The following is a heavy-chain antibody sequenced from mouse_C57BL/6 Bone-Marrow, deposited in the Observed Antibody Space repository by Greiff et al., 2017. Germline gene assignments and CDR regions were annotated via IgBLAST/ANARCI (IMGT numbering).Heavy chain of an antibody. CDR2: IDPSDSYT. J-gene: IGHJ2*01. CDR3: ARWDY. V-gene: IGHV1-69*01. Sequence: QVQLQQPGAELVMPGASVKLSCKASGYTFTSYWMHWVKQRPGQGLEWLGEIDPSDSYTNYNQKFKGKSTWTVDKTSSTVYMQLSSLTSEDSAVYYCARWDYWGQGTTLTVSS. CDR1: GYTFTSYW.